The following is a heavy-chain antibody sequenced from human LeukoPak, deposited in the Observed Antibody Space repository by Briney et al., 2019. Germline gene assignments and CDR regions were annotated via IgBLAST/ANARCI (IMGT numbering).Heavy chain of an antibody. CDR2: IYTSGST. V-gene: IGHV4-4*07. CDR1: GGSISSYY. Sequence: SETLSLTCTVSGGSISSYYWSWIRQPAGKGLEWIGRIYTSGSTNYNPSLKSRVTISGDTSKNQFSLKLSSVTAADTAFYYCARTYSSSLVFDYWGQGTLVTVSS. J-gene: IGHJ4*02. CDR3: ARTYSSSLVFDY. D-gene: IGHD6-6*01.